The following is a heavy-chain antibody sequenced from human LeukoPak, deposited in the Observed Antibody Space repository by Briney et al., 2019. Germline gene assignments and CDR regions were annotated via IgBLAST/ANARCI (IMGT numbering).Heavy chain of an antibody. V-gene: IGHV3-13*01. CDR2: IGTAGDT. CDR3: ARGAAAGTTDY. J-gene: IGHJ4*02. D-gene: IGHD6-13*01. Sequence: GGSLRLSCSASGFTFSSYDMHWGRQATGKGLEWVSAIGTAGDTYYPGSVKGRFTISIENAKNSLYLQMNSLRAGDTAVYYCARGAAAGTTDYWGQGTLVTVSS. CDR1: GFTFSSYD.